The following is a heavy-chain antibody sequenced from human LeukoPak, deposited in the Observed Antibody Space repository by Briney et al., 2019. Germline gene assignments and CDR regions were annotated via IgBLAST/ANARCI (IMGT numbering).Heavy chain of an antibody. J-gene: IGHJ6*02. V-gene: IGHV1-8*01. CDR3: AGGAVVPAAMSPYYYYGMDV. Sequence: EASVTVSCKASGYTFTSYDINWVRQATGQGLEWMGWMNPNSGNTGYAQKFQGRVTMTRNTSISTAYMELSSLRPEDTAVYYCAGGAVVPAAMSPYYYYGMDVWGQGTTVTVSS. D-gene: IGHD2-2*01. CDR1: GYTFTSYD. CDR2: MNPNSGNT.